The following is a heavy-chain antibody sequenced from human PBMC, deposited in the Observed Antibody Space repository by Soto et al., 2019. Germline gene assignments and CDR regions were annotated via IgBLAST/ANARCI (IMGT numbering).Heavy chain of an antibody. V-gene: IGHV3-30*04. CDR1: GFTFSTYA. CDR2: VSYDGKNK. J-gene: IGHJ4*02. D-gene: IGHD2-8*01. CDR3: HFFPYSPINGLVGY. Sequence: PGGSLRLSCAASGFTFSTYAMSWVRQAPGKGLEWVAVVSYDGKNKYYADSVKDRFTISRDNSRNIVYVQMNSLRPDDTAVYYCHFFPYSPINGLVGYWGQGTLVTVSS.